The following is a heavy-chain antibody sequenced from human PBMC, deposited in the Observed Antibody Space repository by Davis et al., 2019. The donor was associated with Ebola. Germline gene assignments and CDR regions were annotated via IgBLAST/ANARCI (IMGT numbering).Heavy chain of an antibody. CDR1: GFTFSSYA. CDR2: ISGSGGST. D-gene: IGHD6-13*01. Sequence: GESLKISCAASGFTFSSYAMSWVRQAPGKGLEWVSAISGSGGSTYYADSVKGRFTISRDNSKNTLYLQMNSLRAEDTAVYYCAKAPGGQQGYFDYWGQGTLVTVSS. J-gene: IGHJ4*02. CDR3: AKAPGGQQGYFDY. V-gene: IGHV3-23*01.